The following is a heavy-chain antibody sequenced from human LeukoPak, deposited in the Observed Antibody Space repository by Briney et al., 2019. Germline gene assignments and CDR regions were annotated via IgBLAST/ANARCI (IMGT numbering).Heavy chain of an antibody. Sequence: GVSLRLSCAASGFSLSGYWMHWVRQIPGKGLMWVARKGSDGSGTTYADPVKGRFTISRDNSKNTLYLQLNTLRADDTATYYCAKPISGGLAVTADWFHPWGQGTLVVVSS. J-gene: IGHJ5*01. V-gene: IGHV3-74*03. CDR1: GFSLSGYW. CDR2: KGSDGSGT. D-gene: IGHD6-19*01. CDR3: AKPISGGLAVTADWFHP.